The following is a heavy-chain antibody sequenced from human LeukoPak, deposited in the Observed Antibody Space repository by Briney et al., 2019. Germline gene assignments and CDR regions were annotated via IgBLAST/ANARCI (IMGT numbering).Heavy chain of an antibody. Sequence: ASVKVSCKASGYTFTSYGISWVRQAPGQGLEWMGWISAYNGNTNYAQKLQGRVTMTTDTSTSTAYMELRSLRSDDTAVYYCASSPYYYYYYYMDVWGKGTTVTVSS. J-gene: IGHJ6*03. V-gene: IGHV1-18*01. CDR3: ASSPYYYYYYYMDV. CDR2: ISAYNGNT. CDR1: GYTFTSYG.